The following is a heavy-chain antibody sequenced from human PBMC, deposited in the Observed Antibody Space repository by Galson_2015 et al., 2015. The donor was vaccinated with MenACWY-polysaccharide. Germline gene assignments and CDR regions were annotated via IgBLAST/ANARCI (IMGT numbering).Heavy chain of an antibody. V-gene: IGHV3-49*03. D-gene: IGHD3-10*01. J-gene: IGHJ3*01. CDR2: IRSKAYGGTP. CDR1: GFNFGDYG. CDR3: TRFSTYVHVINFSFDAFNS. Sequence: SLRLSCAASGFNFGDYGVIWIRQAPGKGLEWISLIRSKAYGGTPESAASVKGRFTMSRDDSKRIAYLQMNSLNTEDTAVNYCTRFSTYVHVINFSFDAFNSWGQGTMVTVSS.